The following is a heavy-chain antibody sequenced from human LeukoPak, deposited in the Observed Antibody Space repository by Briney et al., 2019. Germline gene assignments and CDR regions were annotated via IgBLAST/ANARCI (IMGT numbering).Heavy chain of an antibody. D-gene: IGHD5-18*01. CDR1: GFTFSSYG. CDR3: AKERDTAMVTIDY. Sequence: GGSLRLSCAASGFTFSSYGMPWVRQAPGKGLEWVAFIRYDGSNKYHADSVKGRFTISRDNSKNTLYLQMNSLRAEDTALYYCAKERDTAMVTIDYWGQGTLVTVSS. CDR2: IRYDGSNK. J-gene: IGHJ4*02. V-gene: IGHV3-30*02.